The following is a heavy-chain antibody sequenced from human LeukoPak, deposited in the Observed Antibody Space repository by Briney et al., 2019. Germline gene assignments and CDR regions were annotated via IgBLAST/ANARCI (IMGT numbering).Heavy chain of an antibody. J-gene: IGHJ5*02. CDR2: INPNSGGT. CDR3: ARAQYRLLDNWFDP. D-gene: IGHD2-2*01. V-gene: IGHV1-2*04. Sequence: ASVKVSCKASGGTFNNYAISWVRQAPGQGLEWMGWINPNSGGTNYAQKFQGWVTMTRDTSISTAYMELSRLRSDDTAVYYCARAQYRLLDNWFDPWGQGTLVTVSS. CDR1: GGTFNNYA.